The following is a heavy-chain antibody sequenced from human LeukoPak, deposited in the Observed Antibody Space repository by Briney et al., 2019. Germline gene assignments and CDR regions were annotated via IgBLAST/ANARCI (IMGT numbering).Heavy chain of an antibody. V-gene: IGHV3-30*09. D-gene: IGHD3-22*01. CDR2: VSYDGGSE. J-gene: IGHJ4*02. CDR3: ASNFYDVGGYYYRTPVQY. CDR1: RFTFTTFSDYV. Sequence: GGSLRLSCAASRFTFTTFSDYVMHWARQAPGKGLEWVAAVSYDGGSEYYADSVKGRFAVSRDNSKNTLYLQMRSLRPKDTAVYYCASNFYDVGGYYYRTPVQYWGQGTPVTVSS.